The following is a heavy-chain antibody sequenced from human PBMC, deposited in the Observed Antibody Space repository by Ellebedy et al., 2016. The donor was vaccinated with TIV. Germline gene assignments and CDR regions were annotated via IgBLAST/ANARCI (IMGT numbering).Heavy chain of an antibody. CDR2: INSDGSGT. J-gene: IGHJ4*02. CDR3: VKVKAWYSSSWYFGE. D-gene: IGHD6-13*01. Sequence: PGGSLRLSCAASGFTFRTYWIHWVRPPHGKGPVWVSRINSDGSGTTYADSVKGRFTISRDNPRSMMYLQMNSRRTEDTAVYYCVKVKAWYSSSWYFGEWGQGTLVTVSS. V-gene: IGHV3-74*01. CDR1: GFTFRTYW.